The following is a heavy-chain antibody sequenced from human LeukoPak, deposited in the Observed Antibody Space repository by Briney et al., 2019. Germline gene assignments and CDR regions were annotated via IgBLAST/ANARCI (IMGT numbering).Heavy chain of an antibody. CDR1: GFTFRNHW. Sequence: GGSLRLSCAASGFTFRNHWMYWVRQGPGKGLVWISDIDTDGSSTNYADSVKGRFTISRDKAKNTLYLQMNSLGAADTVVYYCVRALGDYWGQGDYWGQGTLVPVSS. CDR3: VRALGDYWGQGDY. D-gene: IGHD3-16*01. J-gene: IGHJ4*02. CDR2: IDTDGSST. V-gene: IGHV3-74*01.